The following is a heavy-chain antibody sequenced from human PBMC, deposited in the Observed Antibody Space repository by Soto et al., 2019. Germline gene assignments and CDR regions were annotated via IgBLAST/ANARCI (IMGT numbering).Heavy chain of an antibody. J-gene: IGHJ4*02. CDR3: ARGLSLSLWDLLHFPPTDF. V-gene: IGHV3-23*01. CDR1: GFTFSSYW. CDR2: IRGSGGDT. Sequence: QTGGSLRLSCAASGFTFSSYWMNWVRLAPGKGLEWVSVIRGSGGDTYYVDSVKGRFTISRDNSKNTLYLQMNSLRAEDTALYYCARGLSLSLWDLLHFPPTDFWGKGILVSV. D-gene: IGHD1-26*01.